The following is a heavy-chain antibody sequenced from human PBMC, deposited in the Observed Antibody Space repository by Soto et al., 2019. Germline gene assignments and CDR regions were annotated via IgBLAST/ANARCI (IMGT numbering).Heavy chain of an antibody. Sequence: QVQLQESGPGLVRPSETLSLTCTVSGGSISSYYWSWIRQPPGKGLEWIGYIYYSGRTNYNPSLKSRVTISVDTSKNQFSLKLSSVAAADTAVYYCARRYGDAVDFWGQGTLVTVSS. CDR2: IYYSGRT. J-gene: IGHJ4*02. V-gene: IGHV4-59*01. CDR3: ARRYGDAVDF. D-gene: IGHD4-17*01. CDR1: GGSISSYY.